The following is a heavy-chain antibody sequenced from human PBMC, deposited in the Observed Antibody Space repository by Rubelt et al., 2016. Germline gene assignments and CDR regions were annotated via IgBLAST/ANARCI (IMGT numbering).Heavy chain of an antibody. CDR2: INHRGST. CDR1: GGSLSGYY. CDR3: ASHRAAATFDY. D-gene: IGHD6-13*01. V-gene: IGHV4-34*02. Sequence: QVHLQQWGAGLLKPSETLSLTCAVHGGSLSGYYWAWIRQAPGKGLEWTGEINHRGSTTYNPSLKSRVTLSVDTSKTQFSLKRTSVTAADTAVYYCASHRAAATFDYWGQGAPVTVSS. J-gene: IGHJ4*02.